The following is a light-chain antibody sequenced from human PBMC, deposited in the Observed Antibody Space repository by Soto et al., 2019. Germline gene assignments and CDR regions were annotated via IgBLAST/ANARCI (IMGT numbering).Light chain of an antibody. CDR3: QQLNSYPIT. Sequence: DIQLIPSPSAVFAYVGDRVTITCRASQSITTWLAWYQQRPGKAPKLLIYDVSSLQSGVPSRFSGSGSGTDFTLTISSLQPEDFATYYWQQLNSYPITFGQGTRLEF. V-gene: IGKV1-5*01. J-gene: IGKJ5*01. CDR2: DVS. CDR1: QSITTW.